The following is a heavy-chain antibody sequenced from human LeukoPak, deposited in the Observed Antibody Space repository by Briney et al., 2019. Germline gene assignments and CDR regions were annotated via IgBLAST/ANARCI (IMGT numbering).Heavy chain of an antibody. J-gene: IGHJ4*02. V-gene: IGHV1-2*02. CDR1: GYTFTGYY. CDR3: ARGKAGFDY. D-gene: IGHD6-13*01. Sequence: ASVKVSCKASGYTFTGYYIHGVRQAPGRGREWMGWINPNSGGTNYAQKFQGRVTMTRDTSISTAYMELSRLRSDDTAVYYCARGKAGFDYWGQGTQVTVSS. CDR2: INPNSGGT.